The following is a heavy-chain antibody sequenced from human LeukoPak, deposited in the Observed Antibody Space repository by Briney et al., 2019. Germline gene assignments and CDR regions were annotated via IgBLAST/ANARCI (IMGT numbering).Heavy chain of an antibody. V-gene: IGHV3-30*02. CDR3: ARFIAAPYYFDY. D-gene: IGHD6-13*01. J-gene: IGHJ4*02. CDR2: IRYDGSNK. CDR1: GFTFSSYG. Sequence: PGGSLRLSCAASGFTFSSYGMHWVRQVPGKGLEWVAFIRYDGSNKYYADSVKGRFTISRDNSKNTLYLQMNSLRAEDTAVYYCARFIAAPYYFDYWGRGTLVTVSS.